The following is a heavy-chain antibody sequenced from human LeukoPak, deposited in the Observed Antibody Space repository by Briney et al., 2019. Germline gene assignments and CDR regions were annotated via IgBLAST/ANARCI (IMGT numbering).Heavy chain of an antibody. D-gene: IGHD6-19*01. J-gene: IGHJ6*02. Sequence: GGSLRLSCAASGFTFSDYYMSWIRQAPGRGLERVSVIYSDGTTKYADSAKGRFTISRDNSKSMVYLQMDRLRAEDTAVYYCARCKGGWSDHFYGMDVWGQGTTVTVSS. V-gene: IGHV3-53*01. CDR3: ARCKGGWSDHFYGMDV. CDR1: GFTFSDYY. CDR2: IYSDGTT.